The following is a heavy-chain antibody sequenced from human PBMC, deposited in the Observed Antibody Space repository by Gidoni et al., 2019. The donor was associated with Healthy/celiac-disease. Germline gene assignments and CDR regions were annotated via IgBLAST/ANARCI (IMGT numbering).Heavy chain of an antibody. J-gene: IGHJ3*02. CDR1: GGSISSYY. CDR3: ASFGGSFHRSDAFDI. CDR2: IYYSGST. D-gene: IGHD1-26*01. Sequence: QVQLQESGPGLVKPSETLSLTCTVSGGSISSYYWSWIRQPPGKGLEWIGYIYYSGSTNYNPSLKSRVTISVDTSKNQFSLKLSSVTAADTAVYYCASFGGSFHRSDAFDIWGQGTMVTVSS. V-gene: IGHV4-59*01.